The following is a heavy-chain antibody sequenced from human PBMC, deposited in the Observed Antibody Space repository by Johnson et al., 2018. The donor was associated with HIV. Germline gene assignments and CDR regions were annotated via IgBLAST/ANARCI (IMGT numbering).Heavy chain of an antibody. CDR1: GFAFSTYT. Sequence: QVQLVESGGGLVQPGGSLRLSCAASGFAFSTYTMHWVRQAPGKGLEWVALISYDGSKKYYADSVKGRFTISRDNSKNTLYLQMNSLRAEDTAVYYCARRGLVGIVATSRGAFDIWGQGTMVTVSS. J-gene: IGHJ3*02. CDR2: ISYDGSKK. V-gene: IGHV3-30*04. CDR3: ARRGLVGIVATSRGAFDI. D-gene: IGHD5-12*01.